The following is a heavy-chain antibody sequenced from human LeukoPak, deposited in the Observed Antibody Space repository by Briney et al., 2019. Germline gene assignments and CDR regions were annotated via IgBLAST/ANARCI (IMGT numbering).Heavy chain of an antibody. V-gene: IGHV1-3*01. J-gene: IGHJ4*02. CDR1: GYTFTSYA. D-gene: IGHD2-2*01. Sequence: ASVKVSCKASGYTFTSYAMHWVRQAPGQGLEWMGWINAGNGNTKYSQKFQGRVTITRDTSASTAYMELSSLRSEDTAVYYCARVEADCSSTSCAFDYWGQGTLVTVSS. CDR2: INAGNGNT. CDR3: ARVEADCSSTSCAFDY.